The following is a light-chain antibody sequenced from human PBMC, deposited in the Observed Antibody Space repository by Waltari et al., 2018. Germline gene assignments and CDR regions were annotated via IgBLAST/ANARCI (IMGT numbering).Light chain of an antibody. Sequence: SVLTQPPSASGTPGQTVTIPCSGSSSNIGGNFVYWYQQLPGMAPHLLIYKNNPRPPGAPDLFSGSKSGTSASLAISGLRSDDEAEYYCAAWDDNLTGPLFGGGTKVTVL. J-gene: IGLJ3*02. CDR1: SSNIGGNF. CDR2: KNN. V-gene: IGLV1-47*01. CDR3: AAWDDNLTGPL.